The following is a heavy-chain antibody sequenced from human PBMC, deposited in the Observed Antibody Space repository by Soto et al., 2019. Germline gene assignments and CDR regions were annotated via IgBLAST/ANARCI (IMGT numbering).Heavy chain of an antibody. D-gene: IGHD6-13*01. CDR1: GFPFRSYG. V-gene: IGHV1-18*04. CDR3: ARKPQGYPHDH. J-gene: IGHJ4*02. CDR2: ISANNGDR. Sequence: QVQLVQSGAEVKKPGASVKVSCETSGFPFRSYGFSWVRQAPGQGLEWMGWISANNGDRHYAQKLQGRVTLTTDTSTGTVYMELRSLRSDDTAVYYCARKPQGYPHDHWGQGTLVTVSS.